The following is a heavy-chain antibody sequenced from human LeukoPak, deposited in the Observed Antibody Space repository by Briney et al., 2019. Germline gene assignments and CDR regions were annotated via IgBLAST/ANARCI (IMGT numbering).Heavy chain of an antibody. CDR2: ISGSGGST. D-gene: IGHD3-16*02. CDR1: GLTFSSYA. V-gene: IGHV3-23*01. CDR3: AKTAPDYVWGSYRGGVDY. Sequence: GGSLRLSCAASGLTFSSYAMSWVRQAPGKGLEWVSAISGSGGSTYYADSVKGRFTISRDNSKNTLYLQMNSLRAEDTAVYYCAKTAPDYVWGSYRGGVDYWGQGTLVTVSS. J-gene: IGHJ4*02.